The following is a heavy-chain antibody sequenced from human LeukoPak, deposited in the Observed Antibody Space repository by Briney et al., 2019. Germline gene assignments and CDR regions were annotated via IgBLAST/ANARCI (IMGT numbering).Heavy chain of an antibody. V-gene: IGHV1-69*13. CDR1: GGTFSSYA. CDR2: IIPIFGTA. J-gene: IGHJ4*02. Sequence: SVKVSCKASGGTFSSYAISWVRQAPGQGLEWMGGIIPIFGTANYAQKFQGRVTITADESTSTAYMELSSLRSEDTAVYYCASQGRDYDFWSGYYTFDYWGQGTLVTVSS. D-gene: IGHD3-3*01. CDR3: ASQGRDYDFWSGYYTFDY.